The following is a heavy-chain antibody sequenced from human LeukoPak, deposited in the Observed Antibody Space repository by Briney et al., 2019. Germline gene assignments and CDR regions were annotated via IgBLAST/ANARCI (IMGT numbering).Heavy chain of an antibody. V-gene: IGHV4-34*01. CDR2: INHSGST. CDR3: ARLGRYLQNKYYMDV. J-gene: IGHJ6*03. CDR1: GGSFSGYY. Sequence: SETLSLTCAVYGGSFSGYYWSWIRQPPGKGLEWIGEINHSGSTNYNPSLKSRVTISVDTSKNQFSLKLSSVTAADTAVYYCARLGRYLQNKYYMDVWGKGTTVTISS. D-gene: IGHD3-10*01.